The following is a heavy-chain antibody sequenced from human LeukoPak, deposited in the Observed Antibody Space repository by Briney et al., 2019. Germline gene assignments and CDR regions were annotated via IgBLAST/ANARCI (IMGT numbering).Heavy chain of an antibody. D-gene: IGHD2-15*01. CDR2: IYYSGST. CDR1: GGSISSYY. CDR3: ARDGSSSGGSCYDY. J-gene: IGHJ4*02. Sequence: KPSETLSFTCTVSGGSISSYYRSWIRQPPGKGLEWIGYIYYSGSTNYNPSLKSRVTISVDTSKNQFSLKLSSVTAADTAVYYCARDGSSSGGSCYDYWGQGTLDTVSS. V-gene: IGHV4-59*12.